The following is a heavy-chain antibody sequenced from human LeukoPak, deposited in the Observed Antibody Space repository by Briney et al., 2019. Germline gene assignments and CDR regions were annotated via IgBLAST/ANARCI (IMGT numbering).Heavy chain of an antibody. CDR2: MTWNDDTT. J-gene: IGHJ5*02. D-gene: IGHD2/OR15-2a*01. Sequence: QPGGSLRLSCAASGFTLDDYAVHCVRQTPEKGLEWVSGMTWNDDTTGYADSVRGRFTISRDNAKKSVFLQMDSLRPDDTAKYYCVKDKRGCNFHWFDAWGQGSLVAVSS. CDR1: GFTLDDYA. CDR3: VKDKRGCNFHWFDA. V-gene: IGHV3-9*01.